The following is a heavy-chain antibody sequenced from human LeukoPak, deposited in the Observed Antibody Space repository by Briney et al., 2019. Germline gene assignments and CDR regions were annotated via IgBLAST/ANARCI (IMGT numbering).Heavy chain of an antibody. Sequence: ASVKVSCKASGYTFTSYDINWVRQAAGQGPEWMGWMNPHSGNTGYAQKFQGRVTMTRNTSITTAYMELSNLRSEYTAVYYCARGQKSALTYGSGTYAYYFDYWGQGSLVTVSS. J-gene: IGHJ4*02. CDR1: GYTFTSYD. CDR3: ARGQKSALTYGSGTYAYYFDY. CDR2: MNPHSGNT. V-gene: IGHV1-8*01. D-gene: IGHD3-10*01.